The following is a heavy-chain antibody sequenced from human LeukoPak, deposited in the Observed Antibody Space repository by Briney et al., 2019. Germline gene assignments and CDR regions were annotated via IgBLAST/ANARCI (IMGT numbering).Heavy chain of an antibody. Sequence: SETLSLTCTVSGGSINNYYWSWIRQPAGKGLEWIGRIYTSGSTNYNPSLKSRVTMSVDTSKNQFSLKLNSMTAADTAVYYCARLFYYGSGTNNWFDPWGQGTLVTVSS. CDR3: ARLFYYGSGTNNWFDP. V-gene: IGHV4-4*07. J-gene: IGHJ5*02. CDR2: IYTSGST. D-gene: IGHD3-10*01. CDR1: GGSINNYY.